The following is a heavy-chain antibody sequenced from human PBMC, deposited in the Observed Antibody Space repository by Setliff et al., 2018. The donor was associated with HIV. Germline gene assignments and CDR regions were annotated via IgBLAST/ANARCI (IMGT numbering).Heavy chain of an antibody. J-gene: IGHJ4*02. CDR2: ISKNSFSI. D-gene: IGHD1-26*01. Sequence: SGGSLRLSCAASGFTFSSYEMNWVRQAPGKGPEWVSSISKNSFSIYYTDSVKGRFTVSRDNSRDTLYLQMNSLRAEDTAVYYCATGRLRATSPFDNWGQGTLVTVSS. CDR1: GFTFSSYE. V-gene: IGHV3-23*01. CDR3: ATGRLRATSPFDN.